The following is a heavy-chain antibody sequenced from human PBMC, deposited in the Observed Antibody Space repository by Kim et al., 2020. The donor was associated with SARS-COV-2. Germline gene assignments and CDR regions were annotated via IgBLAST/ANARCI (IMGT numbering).Heavy chain of an antibody. Sequence: GGSLRLSCAASGFTFSSYSMNWVRQAPGKGLEWVSYISSSSSTIYYADSVKGRFTISRDNAKNSLYLQMNSLRDEDTAVYYCARDRGEWLREDRAMDYWGQGTLVTVSS. D-gene: IGHD5-12*01. CDR2: ISSSSSTI. J-gene: IGHJ4*02. V-gene: IGHV3-48*02. CDR3: ARDRGEWLREDRAMDY. CDR1: GFTFSSYS.